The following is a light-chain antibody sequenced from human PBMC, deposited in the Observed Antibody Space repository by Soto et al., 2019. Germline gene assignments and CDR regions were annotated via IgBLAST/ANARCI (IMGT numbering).Light chain of an antibody. CDR2: ATS. V-gene: IGKV3-20*01. Sequence: EIVMTHAPATLSLSPRYRANHSWSVVQSVTSTYMAWYQQKPGQAPRLLIYATSFMATGIPDRFRGSGSGTDFTLTITSLEPEDSAVYYCQDSSTSPWPFGQGTKVDI. CDR1: QSVTSTY. CDR3: QDSSTSPWP. J-gene: IGKJ1*01.